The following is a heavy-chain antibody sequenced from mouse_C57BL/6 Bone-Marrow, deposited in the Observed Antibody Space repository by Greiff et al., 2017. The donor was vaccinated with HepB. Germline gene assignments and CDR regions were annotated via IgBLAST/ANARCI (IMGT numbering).Heavy chain of an antibody. V-gene: IGHV7-1*01. D-gene: IGHD3-2*02. J-gene: IGHJ4*01. CDR2: SRNKANDYTT. Sequence: EVKVVESGGGLVQSGRSLRLSCATSGFTFSDFYMEWVRQAPGKGLEWIAASRNKANDYTTEYSASVKGRFIVSRDTSQSILYLQMNALRAEDTAMYYCARDAAQDYAMDYWGQGTSVTVSS. CDR1: GFTFSDFY. CDR3: ARDAAQDYAMDY.